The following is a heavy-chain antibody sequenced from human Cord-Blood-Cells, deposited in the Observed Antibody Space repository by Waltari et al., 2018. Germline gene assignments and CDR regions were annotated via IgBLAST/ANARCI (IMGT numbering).Heavy chain of an antibody. J-gene: IGHJ3*02. CDR1: GYTFTSYY. CDR2: INPSGGST. Sequence: QVQLVQSGAEVKKPGASVKVSCKASGYTFTSYYMHWVRQAPGQRLERMGIINPSGGSTSYAQKFQGRVTMTRDTSTSTVYMELSSLRSEDTAVYYCARTPHYDAFDIWGQGTMVTVSS. V-gene: IGHV1-46*03. D-gene: IGHD4-17*01. CDR3: ARTPHYDAFDI.